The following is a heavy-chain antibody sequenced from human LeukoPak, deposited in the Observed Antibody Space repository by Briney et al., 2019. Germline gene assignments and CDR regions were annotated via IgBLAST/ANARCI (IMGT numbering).Heavy chain of an antibody. V-gene: IGHV3-23*01. CDR1: GFTFSTYA. J-gene: IGHJ4*02. CDR2: ISGSGRNT. CDR3: AKDEGVVLSTSFDFGH. D-gene: IGHD3-10*01. Sequence: GGSLRLSCVVSGFTFSTYAMSWVRQAPGKGLEWVAFISGSGRNTYYADSVKGRFTISRDNFRNALSLQMNSLRPDDTAIYYCAKDEGVVLSTSFDFGHWGQGTLVAVSS.